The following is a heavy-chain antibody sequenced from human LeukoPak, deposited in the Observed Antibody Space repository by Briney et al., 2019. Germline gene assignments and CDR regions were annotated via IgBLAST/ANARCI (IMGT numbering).Heavy chain of an antibody. J-gene: IGHJ3*02. CDR3: ARDRREQQLTSDAFDI. Sequence: GGSLRLSCAASGFTFSSYSMNWVRQAPGKGLEWVSSISSSSSYIYHADSVKGRFTISRDNAKNSLYLQMNSLRAEDTAVYYCARDRREQQLTSDAFDIWGQGTMVTVSS. V-gene: IGHV3-21*01. CDR1: GFTFSSYS. D-gene: IGHD6-13*01. CDR2: ISSSSSYI.